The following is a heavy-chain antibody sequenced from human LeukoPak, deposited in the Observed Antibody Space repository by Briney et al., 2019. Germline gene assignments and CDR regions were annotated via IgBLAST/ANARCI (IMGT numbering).Heavy chain of an antibody. V-gene: IGHV4-31*03. J-gene: IGHJ4*02. Sequence: SWETLCLTCTVSGGSISSCGYYWSWIPQHPGKDLEWIGYTYYSGSTYYNPSLKSRVTISVDTSKNQFSLKLSSVTAAATAVYYCARDPPSIQLWAGEPEGKFDCWGKGTLDTVSS. CDR2: TYYSGST. D-gene: IGHD5-18*01. CDR3: ARDPPSIQLWAGEPEGKFDC. CDR1: GGSISSCGYY.